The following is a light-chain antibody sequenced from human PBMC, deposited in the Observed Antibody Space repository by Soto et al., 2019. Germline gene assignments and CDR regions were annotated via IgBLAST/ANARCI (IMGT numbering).Light chain of an antibody. CDR2: AAS. V-gene: IGKV1-9*01. J-gene: IGKJ3*01. CDR1: QGISSY. Sequence: DIQLTQSPSFLSASVGDRVTITCRASQGISSYLAWYQQKPGKAPKLLIYAASTLQSGVPSRFSGSGSGTEFTLTISSLQPEDFATYYCQQANSFPPVFGPGTKVDIK. CDR3: QQANSFPPV.